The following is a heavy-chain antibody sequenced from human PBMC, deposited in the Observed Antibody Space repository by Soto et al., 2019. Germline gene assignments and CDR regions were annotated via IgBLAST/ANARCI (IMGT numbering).Heavy chain of an antibody. D-gene: IGHD3-22*01. CDR2: ISSSSSYI. J-gene: IGHJ6*03. CDR1: VFTFISGI. V-gene: IGHV3-21*01. Sequence: VGSLRLSCSSSVFTFISGILNLFLQAAVKWLEWVSSISSSSSYIYYADSVKGRFTISRDNAKNSLYLQMNSLRAEDTAVYYCARDFSDHNYYDSSGYYMEVWGKGNTVNVSS. CDR3: ARDFSDHNYYDSSGYYMEV.